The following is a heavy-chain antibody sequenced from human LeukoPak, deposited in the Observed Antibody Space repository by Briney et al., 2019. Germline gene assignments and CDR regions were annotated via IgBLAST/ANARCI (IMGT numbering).Heavy chain of an antibody. D-gene: IGHD2-2*01. Sequence: SQTLSLTCTVSGGSISSGSYYWSWIRQPAGKGLEWIGRIYTSGSTNYNPSLKSRVTISVDTSKNQFSLKLSSVAAADTAVYYCAALGDCSSTSCYWDPHAFDIWGQGTMVTVSS. CDR3: AALGDCSSTSCYWDPHAFDI. V-gene: IGHV4-61*02. J-gene: IGHJ3*02. CDR1: GGSISSGSYY. CDR2: IYTSGST.